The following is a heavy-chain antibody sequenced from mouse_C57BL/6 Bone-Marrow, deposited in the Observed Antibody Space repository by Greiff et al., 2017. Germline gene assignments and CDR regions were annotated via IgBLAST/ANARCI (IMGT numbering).Heavy chain of an antibody. D-gene: IGHD1-1*01. CDR1: GFNIKDDY. Sequence: VQLQQSGAELVRPGGSVKLSCAASGFNIKDDYMHWVKQRPEQGLEWIGWIGTGSGGTEYVETVKGRATISADKATNTLYLQMSRLTSEDTAFYYCTTSSATVDAFAYCGQGTSVTVSS. J-gene: IGHJ4*01. V-gene: IGHV14-4*01. CDR3: TTSSATVDAFAY. CDR2: IGTGSGGT.